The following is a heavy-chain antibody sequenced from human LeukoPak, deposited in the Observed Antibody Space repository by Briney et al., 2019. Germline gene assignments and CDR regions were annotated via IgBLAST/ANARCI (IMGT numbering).Heavy chain of an antibody. CDR3: ARRAGAYSHPYDY. J-gene: IGHJ4*02. V-gene: IGHV3-53*01. Sequence: QPGGSLRLSCTVSGFTVRSNSMSGVRQAPGKGLEWVSFIFSSTHYSDSVKGRFTISRDNSKNTLYLQMNSLRAEDTAVYYCARRAGAYSHPYDYWGQGTLVTVSS. D-gene: IGHD4/OR15-4a*01. CDR2: IFSST. CDR1: GFTVRSNS.